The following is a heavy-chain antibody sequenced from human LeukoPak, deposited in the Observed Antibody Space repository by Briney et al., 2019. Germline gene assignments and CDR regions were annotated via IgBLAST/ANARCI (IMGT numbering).Heavy chain of an antibody. V-gene: IGHV4-39*01. J-gene: IGHJ3*02. Sequence: SETLSLTCTVSGGSISSSSYYWGWIRQPPGKGLEWIGSIYYSGSTYYNPSLKSRVPISVDTSKNQFSLKLSSVTAADTAVYYCASIAVAGTSDAFDIWGQGTMVTVSS. CDR3: ASIAVAGTSDAFDI. CDR2: IYYSGST. CDR1: GGSISSSSYY. D-gene: IGHD6-19*01.